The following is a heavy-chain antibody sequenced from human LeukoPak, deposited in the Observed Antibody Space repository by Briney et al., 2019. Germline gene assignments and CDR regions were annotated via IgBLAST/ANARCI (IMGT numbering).Heavy chain of an antibody. CDR1: GFTFSDYY. V-gene: IGHV3-11*04. Sequence: GGSLRLSCAASGFTFSDYYMSWIRQAPGKGLEWVSYISSSGSTIYYADSVKGRFTISRDNAKNSLYLQMNSLRAEDTAVYYCAKDPDYDILTGYLDYWGQGTLVTVSS. J-gene: IGHJ4*02. CDR2: ISSSGSTI. CDR3: AKDPDYDILTGYLDY. D-gene: IGHD3-9*01.